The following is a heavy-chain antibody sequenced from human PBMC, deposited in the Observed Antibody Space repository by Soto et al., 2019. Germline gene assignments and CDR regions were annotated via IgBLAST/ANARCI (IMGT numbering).Heavy chain of an antibody. CDR1: GFTFSSYA. J-gene: IGHJ5*02. CDR3: AKGGVQATKGNWFDP. V-gene: IGHV3-23*01. Sequence: EVQLLESGGGLVQPGGSLRLSCAASGFTFSSYAMSWVRQAPGKGLEWVSAISGSGGSTYYADSVKGRFTISRDNSKNTLYLQMNSLRAKDTAVYYCAKGGVQATKGNWFDPWGQGTLVTVSS. CDR2: ISGSGGST. D-gene: IGHD3-10*01.